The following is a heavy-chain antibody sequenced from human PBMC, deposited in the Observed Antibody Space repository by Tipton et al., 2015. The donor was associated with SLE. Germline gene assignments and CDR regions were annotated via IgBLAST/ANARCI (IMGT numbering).Heavy chain of an antibody. Sequence: SLRLSCAASGFTFSSYAMSWVRQAPGKGLEWVSAISGGGGSTYYADSVKGRFTISRDNSKNTLYLQMNSLRAEDTAVYYCAKRPGDFWSGTWGQGTLVTVSS. D-gene: IGHD3-3*01. V-gene: IGHV3-23*01. CDR2: ISGGGGST. J-gene: IGHJ5*02. CDR1: GFTFSSYA. CDR3: AKRPGDFWSGT.